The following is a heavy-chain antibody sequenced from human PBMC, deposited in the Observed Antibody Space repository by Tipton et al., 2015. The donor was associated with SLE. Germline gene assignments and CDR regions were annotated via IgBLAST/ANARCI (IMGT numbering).Heavy chain of an antibody. Sequence: TLSLTCTVSGGSISSYFWSWIRQPPGKGLEWIGYIYYRGSTNYNPTLKSRVTISVDTSKNQFSLKLSSVTAADTAVYYCARGGRIAIFGVATDSGFDIWSQRKIVTVSS. CDR3: ARGGRIAIFGVATDSGFDI. V-gene: IGHV4-59*01. CDR1: GGSISSYF. D-gene: IGHD3-3*01. J-gene: IGHJ3*02. CDR2: IYYRGST.